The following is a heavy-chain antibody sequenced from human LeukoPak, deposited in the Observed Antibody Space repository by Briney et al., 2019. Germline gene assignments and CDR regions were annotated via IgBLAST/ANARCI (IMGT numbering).Heavy chain of an antibody. CDR1: GGSISSSSYY. J-gene: IGHJ4*02. V-gene: IGHV4-39*01. D-gene: IGHD6-19*01. CDR3: ARRIAVAGILDY. CDR2: IYYSGST. Sequence: SETLSLTCTVSGGSISSSSYYWGWLRQPPGKGLEWIGSIYYSGSTYYNPSLKGRVTISVDTSKNQFSLKLSSVTAADTAVYYCARRIAVAGILDYWGQGTLVTVSA.